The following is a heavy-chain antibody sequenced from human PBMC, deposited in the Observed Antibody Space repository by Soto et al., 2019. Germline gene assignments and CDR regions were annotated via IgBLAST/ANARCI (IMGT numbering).Heavy chain of an antibody. D-gene: IGHD3-22*01. J-gene: IGHJ4*02. V-gene: IGHV3-33*01. Sequence: QVQLVESGGGVVQPGRSLRLSCAASGFTFSSYGMHWVRQAPGKGLEWVAVIWYDGSNKYYADSVKGRFTISRDNSKNTVYRQMNGRRAEETAVYYGARDYGSSGYRRYDFAYWGQGTLVTVSS. CDR2: IWYDGSNK. CDR3: ARDYGSSGYRRYDFAY. CDR1: GFTFSSYG.